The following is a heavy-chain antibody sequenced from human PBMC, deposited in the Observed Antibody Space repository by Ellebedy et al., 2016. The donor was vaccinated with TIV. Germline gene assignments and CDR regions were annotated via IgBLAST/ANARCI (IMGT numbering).Heavy chain of an antibody. D-gene: IGHD3-10*01. J-gene: IGHJ5*02. V-gene: IGHV4-39*01. CDR1: GGSISRSSSY. CDR2: IYYSGST. CDR3: ARWFGELLYVRWFDP. Sequence: SETLSLTCTVSGGSISRSSSYWGWIRQPPGKGLEWIGSIYYSGSTDYNPSLKSRVTISADTSQNQFSLRLSSVTAADTAVYYCARWFGELLYVRWFDPWGQGTLVTVSS.